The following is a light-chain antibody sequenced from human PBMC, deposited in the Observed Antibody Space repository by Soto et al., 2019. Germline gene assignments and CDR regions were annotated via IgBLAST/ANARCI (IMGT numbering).Light chain of an antibody. V-gene: IGKV4-1*01. J-gene: IGKJ4*01. Sequence: ILMTQSPDSLALSLGGRATINCKSSQSLLSNRKNYLDWHQQKPEQPPKGLITWASTRVSGVPDRFGADGSWTDNSLTTTTLNTEDVEVYYCQEYYGAPCTFGGGTKVDSK. CDR1: QSLLSNRKNY. CDR3: QEYYGAPCT. CDR2: WAS.